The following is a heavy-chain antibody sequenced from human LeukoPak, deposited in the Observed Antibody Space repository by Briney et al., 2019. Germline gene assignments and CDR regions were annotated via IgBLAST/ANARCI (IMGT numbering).Heavy chain of an antibody. CDR1: GFTFSSYA. D-gene: IGHD1-26*01. V-gene: IGHV3-23*01. J-gene: IGHJ3*02. CDR2: ISGSGGST. Sequence: PGGSLRLSCAASGFTFSSYAMSWVRQAPGKGLEWVSAISGSGGSTHYAGSVKGRFTISRDNSKNTLYLQMHSLRAEDTAVYFCAKAPMRIVGATFAAFDIWGQGTMVTVSS. CDR3: AKAPMRIVGATFAAFDI.